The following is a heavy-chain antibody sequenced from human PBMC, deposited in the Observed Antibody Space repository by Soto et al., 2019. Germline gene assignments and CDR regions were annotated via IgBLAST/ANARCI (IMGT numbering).Heavy chain of an antibody. J-gene: IGHJ4*02. CDR3: ARSPWGYDSSGYYYFDY. CDR2: IYSGGST. Sequence: GSLRLSCAASGFTVSSNYMSWVRQAPGKGLEWVSVIYSGGSTYYADSVKGRFTISRHNSKNTLYLQMNSLRAEDTAVYYCARSPWGYDSSGYYYFDYWGQGTLVTVSS. D-gene: IGHD3-22*01. V-gene: IGHV3-53*04. CDR1: GFTVSSNY.